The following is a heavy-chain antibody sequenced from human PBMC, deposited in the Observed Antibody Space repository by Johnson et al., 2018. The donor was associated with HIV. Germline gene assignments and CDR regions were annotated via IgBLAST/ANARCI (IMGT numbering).Heavy chain of an antibody. CDR2: IKQDGNEK. V-gene: IGHV3-7*02. Sequence: VQLVESGGGLVQPGGSLRLSCVASGFSFSRYWMTWVRQAPGKGLEWVASIKQDGNEKYYVDSVKGRFTISRDNAKNSVDLQMNSLRAEDTAVYYCARQKNSQGRWLQFDAFDIWGQGTMVTVSS. CDR1: GFSFSRYW. J-gene: IGHJ3*02. CDR3: ARQKNSQGRWLQFDAFDI. D-gene: IGHD5-24*01.